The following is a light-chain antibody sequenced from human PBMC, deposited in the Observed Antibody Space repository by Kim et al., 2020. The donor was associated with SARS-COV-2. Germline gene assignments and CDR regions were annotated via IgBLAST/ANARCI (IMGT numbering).Light chain of an antibody. J-gene: IGKJ2*01. CDR3: QHYGTSSYT. Sequence: LSPGERATLSCRASQSVGSNYLAWYQQKPGQPPRILIYAASSRATGIPDRFSGSGSGTDFTLTISRLEPEDFAVFYCQHYGTSSYTFGQGTKLEI. CDR1: QSVGSNY. V-gene: IGKV3-20*01. CDR2: AAS.